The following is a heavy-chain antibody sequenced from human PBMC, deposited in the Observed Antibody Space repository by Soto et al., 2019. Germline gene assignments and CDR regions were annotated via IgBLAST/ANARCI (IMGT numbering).Heavy chain of an antibody. D-gene: IGHD7-27*01. CDR3: ARGWSGDKVDS. CDR2: IYDGGRT. Sequence: QVQLQESGPGLVKPSQTLSLTCTVSGGSISTVDYWWSWIRQSPDMGLEWIGHIYDGGRTYNNPSLESRVTMSVATSKSELSLTLSSVSAADTAVYYCARGWSGDKVDSWGQGTLVTVSS. CDR1: GGSISTVDYW. J-gene: IGHJ4*02. V-gene: IGHV4-30-4*01.